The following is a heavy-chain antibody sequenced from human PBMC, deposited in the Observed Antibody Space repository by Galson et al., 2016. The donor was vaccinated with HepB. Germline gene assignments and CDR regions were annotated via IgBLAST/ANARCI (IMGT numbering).Heavy chain of an antibody. V-gene: IGHV3-7*05. J-gene: IGHJ6*02. Sequence: SLRLSCAASGFTLSSYWMSWVRQAPGKGLEWVANIKKDGSEKYYVDSVKGRFTISRVNAKNSLYLQMNSLRAEDTSVYYCARDISVTGMDVWGQGTTVTVTS. CDR2: IKKDGSEK. CDR1: GFTLSSYW. CDR3: ARDISVTGMDV. D-gene: IGHD5-18*01.